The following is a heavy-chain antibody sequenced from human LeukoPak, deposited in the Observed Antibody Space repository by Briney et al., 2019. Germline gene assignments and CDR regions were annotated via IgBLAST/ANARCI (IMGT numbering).Heavy chain of an antibody. D-gene: IGHD1-26*01. V-gene: IGHV3-7*01. CDR3: ARDPYSGSYGNYYYYFMDV. CDR1: GFNFSSYW. Sequence: PGVSLTLSCAASGFNFSSYWMIWVRQAPGKGLEWVANINQDGGGKNYVDSVKGRFTIARDNAKNSLYLQMNSLRAEDTAVYYCARDPYSGSYGNYYYYFMDVWGKGTTVTISS. J-gene: IGHJ6*03. CDR2: INQDGGGK.